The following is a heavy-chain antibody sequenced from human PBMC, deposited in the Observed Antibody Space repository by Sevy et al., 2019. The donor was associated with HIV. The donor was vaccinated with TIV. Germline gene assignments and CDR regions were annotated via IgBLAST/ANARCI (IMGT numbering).Heavy chain of an antibody. Sequence: ASVKVSCKASGYTFTGYYMHWVRQAPGQGLEWMGWLNPNRGGTNYAQKFQGRVTMTRDTSISTAYMELSRLRSDDTAVYYCARGPVGETGTTLGWIWGQGTMVTVSS. D-gene: IGHD1-7*01. CDR2: LNPNRGGT. J-gene: IGHJ3*02. CDR1: GYTFTGYY. V-gene: IGHV1-2*02. CDR3: ARGPVGETGTTLGWI.